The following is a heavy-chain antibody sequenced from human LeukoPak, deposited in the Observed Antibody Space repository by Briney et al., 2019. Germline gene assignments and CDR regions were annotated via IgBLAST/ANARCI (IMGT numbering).Heavy chain of an antibody. Sequence: PGGSLRLSCAASGFTFSSYAMSWVRQAPGKGLEWVANIKKDGSEKYYVDSVKGRFTISRDNAKTSLYLQMNSLRAEDTAVYYCARSSGWLVTLPDYWGQGTLVTVSS. D-gene: IGHD6-19*01. CDR2: IKKDGSEK. V-gene: IGHV3-7*01. J-gene: IGHJ4*02. CDR1: GFTFSSYA. CDR3: ARSSGWLVTLPDY.